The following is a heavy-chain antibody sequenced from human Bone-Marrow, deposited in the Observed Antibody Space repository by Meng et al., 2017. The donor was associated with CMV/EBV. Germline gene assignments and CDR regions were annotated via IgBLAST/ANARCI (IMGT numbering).Heavy chain of an antibody. CDR1: GFTFSSND. Sequence: GESLKISCAASGFTFSSNDMHWVRQTTGKVLEWVSSISSNGGTIQYSDSVKGRFTISRDNARNSVYLLMSSLRAEDTAFYYCARDALSSGGDYWGQGALVTVSS. D-gene: IGHD6-19*01. CDR2: ISSNGGTI. J-gene: IGHJ4*02. V-gene: IGHV3-48*03. CDR3: ARDALSSGGDY.